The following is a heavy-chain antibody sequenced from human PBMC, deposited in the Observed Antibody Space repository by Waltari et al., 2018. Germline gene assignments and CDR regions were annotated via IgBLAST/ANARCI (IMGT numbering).Heavy chain of an antibody. CDR3: ARALTVSDPPEYFQY. CDR1: GYAFVNHG. CDR2: ISTYNGNT. V-gene: IGHV1-18*01. J-gene: IGHJ1*01. Sequence: QVQLVQSGAEVKKPGASVRVSCKASGYAFVNHGMTWVRQAPGQGLAWVGWISTYNGNTYYAENFQGRVTMTTDKSTSTAYMELKSLRSDDTALYYCARALTVSDPPEYFQYWGQGTLVTVSS. D-gene: IGHD6-19*01.